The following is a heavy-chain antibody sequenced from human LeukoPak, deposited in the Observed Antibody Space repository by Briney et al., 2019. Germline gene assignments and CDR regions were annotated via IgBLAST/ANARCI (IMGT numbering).Heavy chain of an antibody. J-gene: IGHJ4*02. V-gene: IGHV3-9*01. CDR1: GFTFDDYA. D-gene: IGHD3-22*01. CDR2: ISWNSGSI. CDR3: AKDGGGYYDSSGYLSY. Sequence: GGSLRLSCAASGFTFDDYAMHWVRQAPGKGLEWVSGISWNSGSIGYADSVKGRFTISRDNAKNSLYLQMNSLRAEDTALYYCAKDGGGYYDSSGYLSYWGQGTLVTVSS.